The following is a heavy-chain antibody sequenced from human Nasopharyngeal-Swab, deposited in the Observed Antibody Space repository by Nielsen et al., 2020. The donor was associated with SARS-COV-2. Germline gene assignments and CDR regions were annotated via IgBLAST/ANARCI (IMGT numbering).Heavy chain of an antibody. CDR3: ATMVYYYMDV. J-gene: IGHJ6*03. CDR1: GGSISSSSYY. V-gene: IGHV4-39*01. Sequence: GSLRLSCTVSGGSISSSSYYWGWIRQPPGKGLEWIGSIYYSGSTYYNPSRKSRVTISVDTSKNQFSLKLSSVTAADTAVYYCATMVYYYMDVWGKGTTVIVSS. CDR2: IYYSGST. D-gene: IGHD3-10*01.